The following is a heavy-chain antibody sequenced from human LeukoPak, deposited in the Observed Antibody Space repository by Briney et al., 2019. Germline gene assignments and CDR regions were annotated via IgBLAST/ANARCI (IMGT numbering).Heavy chain of an antibody. J-gene: IGHJ6*03. CDR2: IYTSGST. Sequence: SETLSLTCTVSGVSISTYHWTWIRQPAGKGLEWIGRIYTSGSTNYNPSLKSRVTMSVDTSKNQFSLKLSSVTAADTAVYYCARDASHPYYYYYYMDVWGKGTTVTVSS. CDR1: GVSISTYH. D-gene: IGHD2-2*01. CDR3: ARDASHPYYYYYYMDV. V-gene: IGHV4-4*07.